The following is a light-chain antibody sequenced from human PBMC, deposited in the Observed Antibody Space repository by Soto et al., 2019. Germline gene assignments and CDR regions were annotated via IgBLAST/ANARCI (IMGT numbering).Light chain of an antibody. J-gene: IGKJ4*01. V-gene: IGKV3-11*01. Sequence: EIVLTQSPATLSVSPGERATLSCRASQSLGKYLGWYQQKPGQAPRLLIYDVSNRATDIPARFSGSGSGTDFTLTISSLEPEDFAVYYCQHRSNWPLTFGGGTKVEIK. CDR1: QSLGKY. CDR3: QHRSNWPLT. CDR2: DVS.